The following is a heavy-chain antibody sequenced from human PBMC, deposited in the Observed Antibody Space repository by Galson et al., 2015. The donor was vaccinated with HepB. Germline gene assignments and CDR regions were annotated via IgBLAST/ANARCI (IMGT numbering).Heavy chain of an antibody. CDR2: IGSTGTTT. Sequence: SLRLSCAASGFIFSSYPMSWVRQAPGKGLEWVSSIGSTGTTTYYAASVKGRFAVSRDNANSQNMMYLQMNSLRAEDTAMYYCTRILEVAGRGVAFDIWGQGTMLTVSS. CDR1: GFIFSSYP. CDR3: TRILEVAGRGVAFDI. D-gene: IGHD6-19*01. V-gene: IGHV3-23*01. J-gene: IGHJ3*02.